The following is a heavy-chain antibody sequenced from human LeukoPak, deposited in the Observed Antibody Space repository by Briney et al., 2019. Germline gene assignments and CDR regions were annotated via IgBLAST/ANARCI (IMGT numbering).Heavy chain of an antibody. Sequence: SETLSLTCAVSGGSVSGYYWSWIRQPPGKGLEWIGYIYYSGSANYNPSLESRVTISLDTSKNQFSLKLSSVTAADTAVYYCASSGWIRSTWYFDLWGRGTLVTVSS. J-gene: IGHJ2*01. D-gene: IGHD6-19*01. V-gene: IGHV4-59*02. CDR2: IYYSGSA. CDR3: ASSGWIRSTWYFDL. CDR1: GGSVSGYY.